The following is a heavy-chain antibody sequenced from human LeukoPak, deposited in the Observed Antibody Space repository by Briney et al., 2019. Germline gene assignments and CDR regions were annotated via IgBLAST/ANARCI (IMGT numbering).Heavy chain of an antibody. CDR3: AGSYQAPYYYYYMDV. J-gene: IGHJ6*03. V-gene: IGHV3-66*02. CDR1: GFTVSSNY. CDR2: IYSGGST. Sequence: GGSLRLSCAASGFTVSSNYMSWVLQAPGKGLEWVSVIYSGGSTYYADSVKGRFTISRDNSKNTLYLQMNSLRAEDTAVYYCAGSYQAPYYYYYMDVWGKGTTVTVSS. D-gene: IGHD3-10*01.